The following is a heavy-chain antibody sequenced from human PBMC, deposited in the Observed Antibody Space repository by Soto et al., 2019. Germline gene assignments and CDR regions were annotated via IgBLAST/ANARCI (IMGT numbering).Heavy chain of an antibody. D-gene: IGHD5-18*01. J-gene: IGHJ4*02. Sequence: EVQLFESGGDLVQPGGSLRLSCAASGFSCSTSSLAWVRQPPGKGLEWVSAISPSASDTLYADSVKGRFTISRDNSQNTLFLQIPSLRAADTAVYYCAKGGYTFAYEWGQGALVTVSS. CDR3: AKGGYTFAYE. CDR1: GFSCSTSS. V-gene: IGHV3-23*01. CDR2: ISPSASDT.